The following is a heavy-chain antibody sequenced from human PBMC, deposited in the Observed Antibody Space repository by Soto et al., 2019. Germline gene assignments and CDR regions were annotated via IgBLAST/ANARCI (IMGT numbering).Heavy chain of an antibody. V-gene: IGHV3-33*06. CDR2: IWYDGSNK. CDR1: GFTFSSYG. Sequence: QVQLVESGGGVVQPGRSLRLSCAASGFTFSSYGMHWVRQAPGKGLEWVAVIWYDGSNKYYADSVKGRFTISRDNSRNTLFLHMNSLRAEDAAVYYCAKDRMDHNGVWDPFDVWGQGTMVTVSS. J-gene: IGHJ3*01. CDR3: AKDRMDHNGVWDPFDV. D-gene: IGHD1-20*01.